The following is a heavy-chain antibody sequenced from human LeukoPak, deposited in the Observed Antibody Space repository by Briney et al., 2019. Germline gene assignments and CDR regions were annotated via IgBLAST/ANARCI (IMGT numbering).Heavy chain of an antibody. CDR3: ARAPPRYSGSYSNAFDI. CDR1: GYTFASYY. Sequence: GASVKVSCKASGYTFASYYIHWVRQAPGQGLEWMGAINPSGGRTTYAQKFQGRVTMTRDTSTSTVYMELSSLRSEDTAVYYCARAPPRYSGSYSNAFDIWGQGTMVTVSS. CDR2: INPSGGRT. D-gene: IGHD1-26*01. V-gene: IGHV1-46*01. J-gene: IGHJ3*02.